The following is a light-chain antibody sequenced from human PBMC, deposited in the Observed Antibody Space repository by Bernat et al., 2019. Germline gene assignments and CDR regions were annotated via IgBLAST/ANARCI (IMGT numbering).Light chain of an antibody. J-gene: IGKJ1*01. CDR3: QQCGSSPWT. CDR2: GAS. CDR1: QSVSSSY. V-gene: IGKV3-20*01. Sequence: EIVLTQSPGTLSLSPGERATLSCRASQSVSSSYLAWYQQKPGQAPRLLIYGASSRATGIPDRFSGSGSGTDFTLTISRLEAEDFAVYYCQQCGSSPWTIGQGTKVEIK.